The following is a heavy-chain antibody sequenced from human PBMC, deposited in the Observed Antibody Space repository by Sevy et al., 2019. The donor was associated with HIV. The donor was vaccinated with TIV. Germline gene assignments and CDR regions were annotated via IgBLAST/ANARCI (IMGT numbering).Heavy chain of an antibody. J-gene: IGHJ6*02. D-gene: IGHD3-22*01. CDR3: AIDPTDYYDSSGYYHYYYYGMDV. CDR2: ISSSSSTI. V-gene: IGHV3-48*01. Sequence: GGSLRLSCAASGFTFSSYSMNWVRQAPGKGLEWVSYISSSSSTIYYADSVKGRFTISRDNAKNSLYLQMNSLRAEDTAVYYCAIDPTDYYDSSGYYHYYYYGMDVWGQGTTVTVSS. CDR1: GFTFSSYS.